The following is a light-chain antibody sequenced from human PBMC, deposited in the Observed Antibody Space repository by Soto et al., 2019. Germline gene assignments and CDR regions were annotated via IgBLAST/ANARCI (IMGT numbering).Light chain of an antibody. CDR3: QQSCNAPFN. CDR1: QTIDRY. CDR2: AAS. J-gene: IGKJ3*01. Sequence: IQMTQSPSSLSASVGDTVTITCRASQTIDRYLNWFQQKSGQAPKLLMNAASTLRSGVPSRFSASGSGTDFTLTLSSLQTEDYATYYCQQSCNAPFNFGPGTKVDIK. V-gene: IGKV1-39*01.